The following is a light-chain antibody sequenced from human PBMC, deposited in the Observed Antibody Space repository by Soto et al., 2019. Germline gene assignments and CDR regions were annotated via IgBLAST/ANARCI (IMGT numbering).Light chain of an antibody. CDR3: CSYVVIYTYV. CDR1: SSDVGGYNY. Sequence: QSALTQPRSVSGSPGQSVTISCTGTSSDVGGYNYVSWYQQHPGKAPKFMIYDVTKRPSGVPDRFSGSKSGNTASLTISGLQSEDEADYYCCSYVVIYTYVFGTGTKVTVL. CDR2: DVT. J-gene: IGLJ1*01. V-gene: IGLV2-11*01.